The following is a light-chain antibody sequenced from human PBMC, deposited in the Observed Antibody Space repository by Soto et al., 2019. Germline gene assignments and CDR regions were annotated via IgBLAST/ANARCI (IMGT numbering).Light chain of an antibody. CDR3: QQYGSSLL. Sequence: EIVLTQSPATLSLSPGERATLSCRASQRVSSSYLAWYQQKPGQPPRLLIYGASSRATGIPDRFSGSGSGTDFTLTISRLEPEDFAVYYCQQYGSSLLFGGGTKVEIK. V-gene: IGKV3-20*01. CDR1: QRVSSSY. CDR2: GAS. J-gene: IGKJ4*01.